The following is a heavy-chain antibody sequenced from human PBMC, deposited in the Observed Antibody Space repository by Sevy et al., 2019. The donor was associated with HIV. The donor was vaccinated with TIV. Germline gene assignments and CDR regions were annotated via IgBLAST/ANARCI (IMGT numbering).Heavy chain of an antibody. D-gene: IGHD1-7*01. CDR1: GFTFSSYS. CDR2: ISSSSSYI. J-gene: IGHJ4*02. V-gene: IGHV3-21*01. CDR3: AGDPITGNTSNQTDY. Sequence: GGSLRLSCAASGFTFSSYSMNWVRQAPGKGLEWVSSISSSSSYIYYADSVKGRFTISRDNAKNSLYLQMNSLRAEDTAVYYWAGDPITGNTSNQTDYWGQGTLVTVSS.